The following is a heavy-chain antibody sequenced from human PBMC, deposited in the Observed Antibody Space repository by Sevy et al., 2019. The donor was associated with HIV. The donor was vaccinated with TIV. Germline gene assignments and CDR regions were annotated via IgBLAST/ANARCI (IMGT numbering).Heavy chain of an antibody. Sequence: ASVKVSCKVSGYTLTQVSMHWVRQAPGEGLEWMGSFDPEDGETIYAQKFQGRVTMTDDTSTDTAYMELNSLRSEDTAVYFCATTKDYYDSSGCPFDYWGQGTLVTVSS. CDR2: FDPEDGET. CDR1: GYTLTQVS. V-gene: IGHV1-24*01. J-gene: IGHJ4*02. D-gene: IGHD3-22*01. CDR3: ATTKDYYDSSGCPFDY.